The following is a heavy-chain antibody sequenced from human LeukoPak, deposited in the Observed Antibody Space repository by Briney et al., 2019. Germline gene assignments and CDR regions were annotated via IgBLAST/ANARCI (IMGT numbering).Heavy chain of an antibody. CDR1: GGSFSGYY. D-gene: IGHD1-14*01. Sequence: SETLSRTCAVYGGSFSGYYWSWIRQPPGKGLEWIGEINHSGSTNYNPSLKSRVTISVDTSKNQFSLKLSSVTAADTAVYYCARHRVYYYMDVWGKGTTVTVSS. V-gene: IGHV4-34*01. CDR3: ARHRVYYYMDV. CDR2: INHSGST. J-gene: IGHJ6*03.